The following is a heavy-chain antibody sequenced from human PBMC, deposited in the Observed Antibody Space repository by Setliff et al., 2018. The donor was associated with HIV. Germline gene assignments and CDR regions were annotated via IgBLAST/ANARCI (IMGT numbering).Heavy chain of an antibody. CDR3: ARDPRGDYGDYHFDF. CDR2: IYHSGST. CDR1: GFSISSGHY. V-gene: IGHV4-38-2*02. Sequence: SETLSLTCAVSGFSISSGHYWGWIRQPPGKGLEWIGSIYHSGSTYYSPSLKSRVTTSVDTSKNQFSLKLTSVTAADTAVYHCARDPRGDYGDYHFDFWGHGILVTVSS. D-gene: IGHD4-17*01. J-gene: IGHJ4*01.